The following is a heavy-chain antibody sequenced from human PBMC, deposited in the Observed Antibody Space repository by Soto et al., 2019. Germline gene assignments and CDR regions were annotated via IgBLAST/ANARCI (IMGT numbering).Heavy chain of an antibody. J-gene: IGHJ6*02. CDR1: GFTFSSYW. CDR3: ARDPNIVLVPAALRSYYYYYGMDV. Sequence: GGSLRLSCAASGFTFSSYWMSWVRQAPGKGLEWVANIKQDGSEKYYVDSVKGRFTISRDNAKNSLYLQMNSLRAEDTTVYYCARDPNIVLVPAALRSYYYYYGMDVWGQGTTVTVSS. V-gene: IGHV3-7*01. D-gene: IGHD2-2*01. CDR2: IKQDGSEK.